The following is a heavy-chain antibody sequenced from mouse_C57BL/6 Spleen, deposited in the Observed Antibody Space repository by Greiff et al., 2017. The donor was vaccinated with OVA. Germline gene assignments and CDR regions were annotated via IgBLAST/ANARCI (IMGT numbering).Heavy chain of an antibody. D-gene: IGHD2-14*01. CDR1: GFTFSSYA. CDR2: ISDGGSYT. J-gene: IGHJ3*01. Sequence: EVQGVESGGGLVKPGGSLKLSCAASGFTFSSYAMSWVRQTPEKRLEWVATISDGGSYTYYPDNVKGRFTISRDNAKNNLYLQMSHLKSEDTAMYYCARDGDTTGAYWGQGTLVTVSA. V-gene: IGHV5-4*01. CDR3: ARDGDTTGAY.